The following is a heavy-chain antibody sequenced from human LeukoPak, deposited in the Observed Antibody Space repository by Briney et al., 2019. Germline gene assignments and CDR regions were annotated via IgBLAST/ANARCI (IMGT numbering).Heavy chain of an antibody. CDR2: IIPIFGTA. J-gene: IGHJ3*01. CDR3: ARDLPPCTGGSCYSNAFDL. D-gene: IGHD2-15*01. V-gene: IGHV1-69*06. CDR1: GGTFSSYA. Sequence: SVKVSCKASGGTFSSYAISWVRQAPGQGLEWMGGIIPIFGTANYAQKFQGRVTITADKSTGTAYMELSSLRSADTAVYYCARDLPPCTGGSCYSNAFDLWGQGTMVTVSS.